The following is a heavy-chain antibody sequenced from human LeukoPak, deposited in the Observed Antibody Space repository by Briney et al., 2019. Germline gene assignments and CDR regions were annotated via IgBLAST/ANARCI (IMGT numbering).Heavy chain of an antibody. D-gene: IGHD3-22*01. CDR1: GFTFTSYS. CDR2: ISGGGGST. CDR3: AKDLPPSYYYDSSGYSEAFDY. Sequence: GGSLRLSCAASGFTFTSYSMNWVRQAPGKGLEWVSTISGGGGSTYYADSVKGRFTISRDNSKNTLYLQMNSLRAEDTAVYYCAKDLPPSYYYDSSGYSEAFDYWGQGTLVTVSS. J-gene: IGHJ4*02. V-gene: IGHV3-23*01.